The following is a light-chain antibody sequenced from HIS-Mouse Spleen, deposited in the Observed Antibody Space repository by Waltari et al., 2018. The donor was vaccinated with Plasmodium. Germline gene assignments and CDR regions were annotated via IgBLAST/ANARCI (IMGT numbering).Light chain of an antibody. J-gene: IGKJ2*01. CDR2: AAS. CDR1: QGIRND. V-gene: IGKV1-6*01. CDR3: LQDYNYPYT. Sequence: AIQITQSPSSLSASVGDRLTITCRASQGIRNDLGWYQQKPGKAPKLLISAASSLQSGVPSRFSGSGSGTDFTLTISSLQPEDFATYYCLQDYNYPYTFGQGTKLEIK.